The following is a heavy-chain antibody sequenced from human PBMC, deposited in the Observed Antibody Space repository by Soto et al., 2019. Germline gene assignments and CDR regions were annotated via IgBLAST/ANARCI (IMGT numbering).Heavy chain of an antibody. J-gene: IGHJ4*02. Sequence: QVQLVQSGTEVKKPGSSVKVSCKASGGTLSNNAISWVRQAPGQGLEWMGVIIPLSATTNYGQKFQCRVTFTADRTTSTDDLVPATLASEVAPLSYCARRVDDRGIILVPAANRWYDGMVVWGQGPGVTVSS. V-gene: IGHV1-69*06. CDR2: IIPLSATT. CDR1: GGTLSNNA. CDR3: ARRVDDRGIILVPAANRWYDGMVV. D-gene: IGHD2-2*01.